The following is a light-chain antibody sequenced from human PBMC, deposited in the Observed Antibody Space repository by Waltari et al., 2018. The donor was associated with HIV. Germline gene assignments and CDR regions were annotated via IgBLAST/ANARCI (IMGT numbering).Light chain of an antibody. V-gene: IGLV1-44*01. CDR3: AAWDDSLHGGV. CDR2: NNN. CDR1: SSNIGSND. Sequence: QSELTQPSSASGTPGQRVTCSCSVSSSNIGSNDVNWYQHLPGTAPKLLIYNNNQRPSGVPDRSSGSKAGTSASLAITGLQSEDEADYYCAAWDDSLHGGVFGTGTKVTVL. J-gene: IGLJ1*01.